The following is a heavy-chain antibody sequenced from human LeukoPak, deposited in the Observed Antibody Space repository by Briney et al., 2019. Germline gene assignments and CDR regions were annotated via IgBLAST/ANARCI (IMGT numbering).Heavy chain of an antibody. CDR1: GFSFNSYW. CDR3: TRAQGSHGGDFDY. CDR2: INSDASST. V-gene: IGHV3-74*01. J-gene: IGHJ4*02. Sequence: QSGGSLRLSCAASGFSFNSYWMHWVRQAPGKGLVWVSRINSDASSTNYADSVKGRFTISRDNAKSTLYLQMNRLRAEDTAVYYCTRAQGSHGGDFDYWGQGTLVTVSS.